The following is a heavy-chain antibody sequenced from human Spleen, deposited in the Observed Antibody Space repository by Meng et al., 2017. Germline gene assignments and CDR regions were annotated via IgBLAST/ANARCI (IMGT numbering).Heavy chain of an antibody. D-gene: IGHD4-11*01. CDR3: GGTVSFYYYYGMDV. CDR1: GFTFSSYA. CDR2: ICSGGST. J-gene: IGHJ6*02. Sequence: GESLKISCAASGFTFSSYAMGWVRQAPGKGLEWVSVICSGGSTYYAESVKGRFTISRDNSKNTLFLQMNSLGTEDTAVYYCGGTVSFYYYYGMDVWGQGTTVTVSS. V-gene: IGHV3-66*02.